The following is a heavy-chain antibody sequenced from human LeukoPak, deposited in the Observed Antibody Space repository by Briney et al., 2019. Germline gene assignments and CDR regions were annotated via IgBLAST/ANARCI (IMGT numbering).Heavy chain of an antibody. Sequence: GGSLRLSCAASGFTFGDYAMHWVRQAPGKGLEYVLAISSSGDNTYYGDSVKGRFTISRDNSKNTLSLQMSSLRVEDTAVYYCVREERGLAIDYWGQGTLVTVSS. D-gene: IGHD5-12*01. CDR2: ISSSGDNT. CDR3: VREERGLAIDY. V-gene: IGHV3-64*02. J-gene: IGHJ4*02. CDR1: GFTFGDYA.